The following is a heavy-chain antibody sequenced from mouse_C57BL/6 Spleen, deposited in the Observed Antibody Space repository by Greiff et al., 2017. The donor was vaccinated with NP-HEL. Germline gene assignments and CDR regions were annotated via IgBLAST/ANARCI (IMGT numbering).Heavy chain of an antibody. Sequence: VQLQQSGPVLVKPGASVKMSCKASGYTFTDYYMNWVKQSHGKSLEWIGVINPYNGGTSYNQKFKGKATLTVDKSSSTAYMELNSLTSEDSAVYYCARGDYGSTGTYFDVWGTGTTVTVSS. CDR1: GYTFTDYY. CDR2: INPYNGGT. CDR3: ARGDYGSTGTYFDV. V-gene: IGHV1-19*01. D-gene: IGHD1-1*01. J-gene: IGHJ1*03.